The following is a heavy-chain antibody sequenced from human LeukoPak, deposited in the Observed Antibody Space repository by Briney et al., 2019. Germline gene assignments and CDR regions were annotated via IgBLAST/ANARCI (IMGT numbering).Heavy chain of an antibody. J-gene: IGHJ3*02. CDR3: ARELKRFLVGLPRGRAFDI. CDR2: INPSGGST. D-gene: IGHD3-3*01. Sequence: GASVKASCKASGYTFTSYYMHWVRQSPGQGLKWMGIINPSGGSTSYAQKFQSRVTMTWETSMSTVDMVLSSMSSEETAVHFFARELKRFLVGLPRGRAFDIWGQGTMVTVSS. V-gene: IGHV1-46*01. CDR1: GYTFTSYY.